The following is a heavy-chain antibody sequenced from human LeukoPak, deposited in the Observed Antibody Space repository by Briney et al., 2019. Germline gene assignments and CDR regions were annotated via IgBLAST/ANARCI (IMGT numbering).Heavy chain of an antibody. CDR3: TTESIAAAGSHF. J-gene: IGHJ4*02. V-gene: IGHV3-15*01. Sequence: GGSLRLSCAASGFTFSNSWMSWVRQAPGKGLEWVGRIKSKTDGGTTDYAASVKGRFTISRDDSKNTLYLQMNSLKTEDTAVYYCTTESIAAAGSHFWGQGTLVTVSS. D-gene: IGHD6-13*01. CDR1: GFTFSNSW. CDR2: IKSKTDGGTT.